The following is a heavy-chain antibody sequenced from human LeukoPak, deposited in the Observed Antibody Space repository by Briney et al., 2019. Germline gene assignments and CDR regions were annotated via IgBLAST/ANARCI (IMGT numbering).Heavy chain of an antibody. CDR2: IYYSGST. CDR1: GGSISSSSYC. Sequence: PSETLSLTCTVSGGSISSSSYCWGWIRQPPGKGLEWIGSIYYSGSTYYNPSLKSRVTISVYTSKNQFSLKLSSVTAADTAVYYCARKIAVAGHDDYWGQGTLVTVSS. J-gene: IGHJ4*02. V-gene: IGHV4-39*01. CDR3: ARKIAVAGHDDY. D-gene: IGHD6-19*01.